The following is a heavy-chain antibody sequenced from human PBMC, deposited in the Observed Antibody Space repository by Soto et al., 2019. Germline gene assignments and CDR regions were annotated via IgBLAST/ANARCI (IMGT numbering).Heavy chain of an antibody. V-gene: IGHV1-2*02. CDR3: AVPLGYCSSTSCYTPYYYYGMDV. CDR1: GYTFTGYY. D-gene: IGHD2-2*02. J-gene: IGHJ6*02. CDR2: INPNSGGT. Sequence: ASVKVSCKASGYTFTGYYMHWMLQAPGQGLEWMGWINPNSGGTNYAQKFQGRVTMTRDTSISTAYMELSRLRSDDTAVYYCAVPLGYCSSTSCYTPYYYYGMDVWGQGTTVTVSS.